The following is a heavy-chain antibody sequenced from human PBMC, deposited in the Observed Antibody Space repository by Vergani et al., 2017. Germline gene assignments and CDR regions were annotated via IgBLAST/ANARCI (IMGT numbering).Heavy chain of an antibody. CDR1: GYTFTSYY. CDR3: ARGAMCSGGSCYSGIGYFQH. J-gene: IGHJ1*01. V-gene: IGHV1-46*01. D-gene: IGHD2-15*01. Sequence: QVQLVQSGAEVKKPGASVKVSCKASGYTFTSYYMHWVRQAPGQGLEWMRIINPSGGSTSYAQKFQGRVTMTRDTSTSTVYMELSSLRSEDTAVYYCARGAMCSGGSCYSGIGYFQHWGQGTLVTVSS. CDR2: INPSGGST.